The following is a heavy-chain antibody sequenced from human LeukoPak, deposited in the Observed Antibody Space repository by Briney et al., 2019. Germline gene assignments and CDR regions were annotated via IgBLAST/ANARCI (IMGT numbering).Heavy chain of an antibody. V-gene: IGHV3-11*01. CDR3: ARLEMATISNPFDY. CDR2: ISSSGSTI. Sequence: PGGSLRLSCAASGFTFSDYYMSWIRQAPGKGLEWVACISSSGSTIYYADSVKGRFTISRDNAKNSLYLQMNSRSVEATAVYYCARLEMATISNPFDYWGQGTLVTVSS. J-gene: IGHJ4*02. CDR1: GFTFSDYY. D-gene: IGHD5-24*01.